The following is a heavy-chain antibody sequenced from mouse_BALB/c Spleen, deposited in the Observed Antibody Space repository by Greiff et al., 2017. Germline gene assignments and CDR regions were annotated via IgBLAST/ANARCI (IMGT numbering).Heavy chain of an antibody. CDR2: ILPGSGST. V-gene: IGHV1-9*01. Sequence: QVQLQQSGAELMKPGASVKISCKATGYTFSSYWIEWVKQRPGHGLEWIGEILPGSGSTNYNEKFKGKATFTADTSSNTAYMQLSSLTSEDSAVYYCARSKIRLYFDYWGQGTTLTVSS. CDR3: ARSKIRLYFDY. D-gene: IGHD1-2*01. CDR1: GYTFSSYW. J-gene: IGHJ2*01.